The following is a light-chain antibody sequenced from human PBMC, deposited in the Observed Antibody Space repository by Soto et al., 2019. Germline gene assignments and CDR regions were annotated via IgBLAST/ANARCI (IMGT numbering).Light chain of an antibody. J-gene: IGKJ5*01. CDR1: QSVRSN. V-gene: IGKV3-15*01. Sequence: EIVITQSPATLSLSPGYRATLSCRASQSVRSNLAWYQHKPGQAPRLLIYAASTRSTAVPARFSASGSGKEFTLTISGLQPEDFAVYSCNQYDHWSEAFGQGTRLEIK. CDR3: NQYDHWSEA. CDR2: AAS.